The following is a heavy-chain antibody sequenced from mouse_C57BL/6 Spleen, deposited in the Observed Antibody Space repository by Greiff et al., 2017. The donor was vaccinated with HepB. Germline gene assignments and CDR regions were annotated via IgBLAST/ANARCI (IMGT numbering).Heavy chain of an antibody. V-gene: IGHV1-42*01. CDR2: INPSTGGT. CDR1: GYSFTGYY. CDR3: ARLGRKGFDY. D-gene: IGHD4-1*01. Sequence: VQLKQSGPELVKPGASVKISCKASGYSFTGYYMNWVKQSPEKSLEWIGEINPSTGGTTYNQKFKAKATLTVDKSSSTAYMQLKSLTSEDSAVYYCARLGRKGFDYWGQGTTLTVSS. J-gene: IGHJ2*01.